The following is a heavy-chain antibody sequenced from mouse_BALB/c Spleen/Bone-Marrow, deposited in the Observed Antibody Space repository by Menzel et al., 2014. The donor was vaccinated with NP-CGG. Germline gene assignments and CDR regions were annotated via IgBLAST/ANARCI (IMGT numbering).Heavy chain of an antibody. CDR1: GYTFTDYN. CDR3: ARSPNWARFDY. J-gene: IGHJ3*01. CDR2: IYPYNGGT. Sequence: VQLQQSGPELVKPGASVKISCKVSGYTFTDYNMHWVKQSHGKSLEWIGYIYPYNGGTDYTQKFKSKATLTVDNSSSTAYMELRSLTSEDSAVYYCARSPNWARFDYWGQGTLVTVSA. D-gene: IGHD4-1*01. V-gene: IGHV1S29*02.